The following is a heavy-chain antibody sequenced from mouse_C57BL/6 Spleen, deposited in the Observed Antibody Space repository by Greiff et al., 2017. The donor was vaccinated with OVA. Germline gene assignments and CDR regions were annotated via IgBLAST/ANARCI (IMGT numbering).Heavy chain of an antibody. CDR3: SRLTGTFWYFDV. Sequence: QVQLKESGPELVKPGASVKISCKASGYAFSSSWMNWVKQRPGKGLEWIGRIYPGDGDPNYNGKVKGKGTLNADKASSTAYMQLSSLTSEDSAVYFCSRLTGTFWYFDVWGTGTTVTVSS. CDR2: IYPGDGDP. D-gene: IGHD4-1*01. CDR1: GYAFSSSW. J-gene: IGHJ1*03. V-gene: IGHV1-82*01.